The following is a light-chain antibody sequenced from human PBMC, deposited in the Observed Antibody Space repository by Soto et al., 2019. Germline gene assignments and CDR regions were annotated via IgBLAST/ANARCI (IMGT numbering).Light chain of an antibody. Sequence: NFMLTQPYSVSESPGKTVTISCTRSRGSIASNYVQWYQQSPGSAPTTVIYEDNQRPSGVPDRFSGSIDSSSNSASLTISELKTEEEADYYCQSYDTSTVVFGGGTKLTVL. J-gene: IGLJ2*01. CDR2: EDN. CDR3: QSYDTSTVV. V-gene: IGLV6-57*04. CDR1: RGSIASNY.